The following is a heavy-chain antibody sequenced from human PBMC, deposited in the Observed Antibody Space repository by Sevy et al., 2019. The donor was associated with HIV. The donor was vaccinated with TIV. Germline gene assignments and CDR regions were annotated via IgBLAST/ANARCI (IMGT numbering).Heavy chain of an antibody. CDR3: AKGGRDSSGWSETPFDY. Sequence: GGSLRLSCAASEFIFSSYGTSWVRQAPGKGLEWVSSISGSRDIRYYADSVKGRFTISRDNSKNTLYLQMNSLRAEDTALYYCAKGGRDSSGWSETPFDYWGQGTPVTVSS. CDR2: ISGSRDIR. V-gene: IGHV3-23*01. D-gene: IGHD6-19*01. J-gene: IGHJ4*02. CDR1: EFIFSSYG.